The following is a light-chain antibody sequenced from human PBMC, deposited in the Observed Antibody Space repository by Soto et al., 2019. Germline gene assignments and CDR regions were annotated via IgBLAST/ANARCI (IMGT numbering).Light chain of an antibody. J-gene: IGKJ2*01. CDR2: TAS. Sequence: DIQMTQSPSSVSASIGDRVTITCRARQDIGSWLAWYQQNPGRAPKLLIYTASTLQTGVPSRFRGSGSGIDFTLTISNLQPDDFATYYCQQANSFPRTFGQGTRLRMK. CDR1: QDIGSW. CDR3: QQANSFPRT. V-gene: IGKV1-12*01.